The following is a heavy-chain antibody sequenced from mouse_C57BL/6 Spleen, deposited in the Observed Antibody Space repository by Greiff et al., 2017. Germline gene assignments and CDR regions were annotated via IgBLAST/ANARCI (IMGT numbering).Heavy chain of an antibody. Sequence: QVQLQQSGAELARPGASVKMSCKASGYTFTSYTMHWVKQRPGQGLEWIGYINPSSGYTKYNQKFKDKATLTADKSSSTAYMQLSSLTSEDSAVYYYARSPFYYYGSSLDYWGQGTTLTVSS. CDR3: ARSPFYYYGSSLDY. V-gene: IGHV1-4*01. D-gene: IGHD1-1*01. J-gene: IGHJ2*01. CDR1: GYTFTSYT. CDR2: INPSSGYT.